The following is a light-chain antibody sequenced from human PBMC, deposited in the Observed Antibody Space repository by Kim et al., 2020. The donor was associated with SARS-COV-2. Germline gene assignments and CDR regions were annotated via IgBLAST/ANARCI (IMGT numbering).Light chain of an antibody. CDR1: ENISYTSHDQNS. V-gene: IGKV4-1*01. Sequence: RAPLNCESSENISYTSHDQNSVAWYQQKPGLPPKVFIYWAATRESGVPARFSGSGSGTDFTLTISSLQAEDVAVYYCHQYYSSPPSFGQGTKLEI. J-gene: IGKJ2*03. CDR3: HQYYSSPPS. CDR2: WAA.